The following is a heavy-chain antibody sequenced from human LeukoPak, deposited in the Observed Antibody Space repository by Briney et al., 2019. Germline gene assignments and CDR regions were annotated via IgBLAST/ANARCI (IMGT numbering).Heavy chain of an antibody. CDR3: ARARYYKSPYYFDY. CDR1: GGSISPYY. J-gene: IGHJ4*02. D-gene: IGHD3-10*01. Sequence: SETLSLTCSVSGGSISPYYWSWIRQPPGKGLEWIGYIYYLGTTNYNPSLQSRVIISVDTSKNQFSLKLSSVTAADTAVYYCARARYYKSPYYFDYWGQGTLVTVSS. V-gene: IGHV4-59*01. CDR2: IYYLGTT.